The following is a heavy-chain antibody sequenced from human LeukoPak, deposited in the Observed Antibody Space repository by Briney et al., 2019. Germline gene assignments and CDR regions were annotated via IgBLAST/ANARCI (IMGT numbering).Heavy chain of an antibody. CDR1: GFTFSVYH. CDR2: IRNKANGGTA. CDR3: SRAYSTGWLGINDY. V-gene: IGHV3-49*04. J-gene: IGHJ4*02. D-gene: IGHD6-19*01. Sequence: GGSLRLSCTASGFTFSVYHMTWVRQAPGKGLEGVGFIRNKANGGTADYAASVKGRFTISRDDSKTIAYLQMNSLKTEDTAVYFCSRAYSTGWLGINDYWGQGTLVTVSS.